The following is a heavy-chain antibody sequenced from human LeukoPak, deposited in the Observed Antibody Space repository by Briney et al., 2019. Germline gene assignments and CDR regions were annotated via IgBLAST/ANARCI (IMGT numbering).Heavy chain of an antibody. V-gene: IGHV4-59*08. CDR1: GGSISSYY. CDR2: IYYTGST. Sequence: SETLSLTCTDSGGSISSYYWSWIRQPPGKGLEWIGYIYYTGSTKYIASLKSRVTISVDTSKNQFSLKVSSVTAADTAVYYCARLRPSIGAAGTFDYWGQGTLVTVSS. D-gene: IGHD6-13*01. J-gene: IGHJ4*02. CDR3: ARLRPSIGAAGTFDY.